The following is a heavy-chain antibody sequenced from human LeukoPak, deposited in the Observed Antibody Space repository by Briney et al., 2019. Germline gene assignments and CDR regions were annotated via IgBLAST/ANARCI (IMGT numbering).Heavy chain of an antibody. CDR2: IYYTGST. CDR1: GGSIASSSYY. V-gene: IGHV4-39*07. CDR3: ARRGWSSYYYYYYGMDV. J-gene: IGHJ6*02. D-gene: IGHD3-22*01. Sequence: SETLSLTCTVSGGSIASSSYYWVWIRQPPGKGLEWIGSIYYTGSTYYNPSLESRVTISVDTSNNQFSLNLASVTAADTAVYYCARRGWSSYYYYYYGMDVWGQGTTVTASS.